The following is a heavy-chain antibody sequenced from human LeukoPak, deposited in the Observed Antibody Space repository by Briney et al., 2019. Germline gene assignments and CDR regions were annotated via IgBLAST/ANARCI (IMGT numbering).Heavy chain of an antibody. CDR2: IIPIFGTA. CDR1: GGTFSSYA. V-gene: IGHV1-69*05. D-gene: IGHD6-19*01. Sequence: SVTVSCTASGGTFSSYAISWVRQAPGQGLEWMGGIIPIFGTANYAQKLQGRVTMTTDTSTSTAYMELRSLRSDDTAVYYCARDWSLKGRAVAGEYWGQGTLVTVSS. CDR3: ARDWSLKGRAVAGEY. J-gene: IGHJ4*02.